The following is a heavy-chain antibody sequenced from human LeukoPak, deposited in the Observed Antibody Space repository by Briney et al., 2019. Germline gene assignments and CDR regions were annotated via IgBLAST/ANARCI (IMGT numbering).Heavy chain of an antibody. D-gene: IGHD4-11*01. CDR1: GFSFSSYW. V-gene: IGHV3-7*05. CDR3: AKHTQVTMLEFFDS. CDR2: IKQDGSEK. Sequence: GGSLRLSCAASGFSFSSYWMSWVRQAPGKGLEWVAYIKQDGSEKYYVDSVKGRFTISRDNAKNSLYLEMNSLRAEDTAVYYCAKHTQVTMLEFFDSWGQGTLVTVSS. J-gene: IGHJ4*02.